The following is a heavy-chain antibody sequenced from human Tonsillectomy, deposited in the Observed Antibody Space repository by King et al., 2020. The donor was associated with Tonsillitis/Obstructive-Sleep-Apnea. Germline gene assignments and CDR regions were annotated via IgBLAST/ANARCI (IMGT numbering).Heavy chain of an antibody. CDR1: GVTFSSYS. V-gene: IGHV3-21*01. J-gene: IGHJ4*02. CDR3: AREFTGDYFDY. CDR2: ISSSSSYI. Sequence: VQLVESGGGLVKPGGPLRLSCAASGVTFSSYSMNWARQAPGKGLEWGSSISSSSSYIYYADSVKGRFTISRDNAKNSLCLQMNSLRAEDTAVYYCAREFTGDYFDYWGQGTLVTVSS. D-gene: IGHD2-8*02.